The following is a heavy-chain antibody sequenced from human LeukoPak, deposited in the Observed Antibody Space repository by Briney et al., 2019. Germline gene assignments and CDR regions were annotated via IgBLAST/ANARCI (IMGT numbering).Heavy chain of an antibody. CDR1: EFTFSSYS. V-gene: IGHV3-21*05. CDR2: ISSTASCI. Sequence: GGSLRLSCAASEFTFSSYSMSWVRQAPGKGLEWVSYISSTASCIYYADSVKGRFTISRDNAKNSLYLQMNSLRDEDTAVYYCARDVTYHGGDWFDPWGQGTLVTVSS. D-gene: IGHD4-23*01. J-gene: IGHJ5*02. CDR3: ARDVTYHGGDWFDP.